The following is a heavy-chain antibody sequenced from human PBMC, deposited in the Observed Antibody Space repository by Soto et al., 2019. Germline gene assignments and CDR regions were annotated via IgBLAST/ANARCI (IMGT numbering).Heavy chain of an antibody. V-gene: IGHV6-1*01. CDR1: GDSVSSNSAA. D-gene: IGHD6-19*01. CDR3: ARDRLPGIAVAGREGFDY. CDR2: TYYRSKWYN. Sequence: SQTLSLTCAISGDSVSSNSAAWNWIRQSPSRGLEWLGRTYYRSKWYNDYAVSVKSRITINPDTSKNQFSLQLNSVTPEDTAVYYCARDRLPGIAVAGREGFDYWGQGTLVTVSS. J-gene: IGHJ4*02.